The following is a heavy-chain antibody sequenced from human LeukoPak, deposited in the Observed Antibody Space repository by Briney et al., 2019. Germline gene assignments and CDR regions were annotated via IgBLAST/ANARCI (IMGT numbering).Heavy chain of an antibody. J-gene: IGHJ4*02. D-gene: IGHD2-21*01. CDR1: GGSISSYY. CDR3: ARQVGGDFDY. V-gene: IGHV4-59*08. CDR2: IYYSGST. Sequence: SETLSLPRTVSGGSISSYYWSWIRQPPGKGLEWIGYIYYSGSTNYNPSLKSRVTISVDTSKNQFSLKLSSVTAADTAVYYCARQVGGDFDYWGQGTLVTVSS.